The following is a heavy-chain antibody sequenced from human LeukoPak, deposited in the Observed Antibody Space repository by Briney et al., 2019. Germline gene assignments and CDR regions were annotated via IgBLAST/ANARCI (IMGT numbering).Heavy chain of an antibody. CDR2: INPDSGGS. V-gene: IGHV1-2*02. J-gene: IGHJ4*02. CDR1: GYTFSAFY. CDR3: ARDMTGGIWARATSFDH. Sequence: ASVKVSCKTSGYTFSAFYMHWVRQAPGQGPEWMGWINPDSGGSEYGQKFQGRVTFTSDTSSTTIYMEVRSLRSDDTAVYYCARDMTGGIWARATSFDHWGQETLVTVSS. D-gene: IGHD1-14*01.